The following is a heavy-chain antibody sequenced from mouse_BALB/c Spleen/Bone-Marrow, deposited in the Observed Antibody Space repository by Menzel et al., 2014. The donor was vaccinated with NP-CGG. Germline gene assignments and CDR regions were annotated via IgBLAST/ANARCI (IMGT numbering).Heavy chain of an antibody. CDR1: GFTFSNYW. CDR3: TGSDY. V-gene: IGHV6-6*02. D-gene: IGHD1-1*01. J-gene: IGHJ2*01. CDR2: IRLKSNNYAT. Sequence: EVKLEESGGGLVQPGGSMKLSYVASGFTFSNYWMNWVRQSPEKGLEWVAEIRLKSNNYATHYAESVKGRFTISRDDSKSSVYLQMNNLRAEDTGIYYCTGSDYWGQGTTLTVSS.